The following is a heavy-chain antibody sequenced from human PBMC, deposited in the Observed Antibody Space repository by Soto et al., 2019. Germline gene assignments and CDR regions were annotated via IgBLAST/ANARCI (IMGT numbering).Heavy chain of an antibody. V-gene: IGHV3-30*18. CDR1: GFTFSNYG. Sequence: GGSLILSCAVSGFTFSNYGMQGVRQAPGKGLEWVAVISYDGSNKYYADSVKGRFTISRDNSKNTVYLQMNSLREEDTAVYYCGKDRYSRSLYMPVDSWGQGTLVTVSS. J-gene: IGHJ4*02. D-gene: IGHD6-13*01. CDR2: ISYDGSNK. CDR3: GKDRYSRSLYMPVDS.